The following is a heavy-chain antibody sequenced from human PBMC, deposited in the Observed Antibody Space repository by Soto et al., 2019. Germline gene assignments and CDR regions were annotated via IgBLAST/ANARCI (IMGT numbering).Heavy chain of an antibody. CDR2: INAGNSNT. CDR3: ASLHYDFWSGYLPA. Sequence: ASVKVSCKASGYTFTSYAMHWVRQAPGQRLEWMGWINAGNSNTKYSQKFQGRVTITRDTSASTAYMELSSLRSEDTAVYYCASLHYDFWSGYLPAWGQGTLVTVSS. CDR1: GYTFTSYA. J-gene: IGHJ1*01. V-gene: IGHV1-3*01. D-gene: IGHD3-3*01.